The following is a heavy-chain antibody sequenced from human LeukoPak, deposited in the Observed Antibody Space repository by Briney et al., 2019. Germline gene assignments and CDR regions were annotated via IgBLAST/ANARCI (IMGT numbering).Heavy chain of an antibody. J-gene: IGHJ3*02. CDR3: ARPGRADAFDI. CDR1: GFTFSGYW. CDR2: IKKDGSEK. Sequence: GGSLRLSCAASGFTFSGYWMNWVRQAPGKGLEWVANIKKDGSEKYYVHSVKGRFTISRDNAKNSLYLQMNRLRAEDTAVYYCARPGRADAFDIWGQGTMVTVSS. V-gene: IGHV3-7*04.